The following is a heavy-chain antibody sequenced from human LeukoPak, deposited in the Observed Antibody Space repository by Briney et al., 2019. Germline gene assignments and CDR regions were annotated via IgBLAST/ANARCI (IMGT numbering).Heavy chain of an antibody. V-gene: IGHV3-30*02. CDR1: GFTFSSYG. CDR2: IRYDGSNK. D-gene: IGHD3-9*01. CDR3: AKDLLTGYLNWFDP. J-gene: IGHJ5*02. Sequence: PGGSLRLSCAASGFTFSSYGMHWVRQAPGTGLEWVAFIRYDGSNKYYADSVKGRFTISRDNSKNTLYLQMNSLRAEDTAVYYCAKDLLTGYLNWFDPWGQGTLVTVSS.